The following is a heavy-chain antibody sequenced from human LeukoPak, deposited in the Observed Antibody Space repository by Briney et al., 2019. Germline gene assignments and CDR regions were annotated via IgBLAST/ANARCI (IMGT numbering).Heavy chain of an antibody. CDR1: GYTFTSYG. V-gene: IGHV1-18*01. D-gene: IGHD1-26*01. CDR2: ISAYNGNT. CDR3: ARDCRAKWEHPPGWFDP. Sequence: ASVKVSCKASGYTFTSYGISWVRQAPGQGLEWMGWISAYNGNTNYAQKLQGRVTMTTDTSTSTAYMELRSLRPDDTAVYYCARDCRAKWEHPPGWFDPWGQGTLVTVSS. J-gene: IGHJ5*02.